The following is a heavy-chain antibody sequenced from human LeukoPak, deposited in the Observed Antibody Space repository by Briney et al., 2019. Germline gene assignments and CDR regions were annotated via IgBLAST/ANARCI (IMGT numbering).Heavy chain of an antibody. CDR3: AKDGFSSSWYNWFDP. D-gene: IGHD6-13*01. V-gene: IGHV3-53*01. Sequence: PGGSLRLSCAASGFTVSSNYMSWVRQAPGKGLEWVSVIYSGGSTYYADSVKGRFTISRDNSKNTLYLQMNSLRAEDTALYYCAKDGFSSSWYNWFDPWGQGTLVTVSS. CDR1: GFTVSSNY. CDR2: IYSGGST. J-gene: IGHJ5*02.